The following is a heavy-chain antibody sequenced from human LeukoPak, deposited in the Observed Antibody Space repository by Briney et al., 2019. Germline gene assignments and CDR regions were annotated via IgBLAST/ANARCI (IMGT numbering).Heavy chain of an antibody. CDR3: ARGGGYSSGWYVGYFDY. Sequence: GGSLRLSCEGSAFIFSGHWMNWVRQTPGKGLEWVASIKEDGSERQYVDSVKGRFSISRDNTKGSLFLQLNSLRAEDTAVYYCARGGGYSSGWYVGYFDYWGQGTLVTVSS. CDR2: IKEDGSER. CDR1: AFIFSGHW. D-gene: IGHD6-19*01. J-gene: IGHJ4*02. V-gene: IGHV3-7*03.